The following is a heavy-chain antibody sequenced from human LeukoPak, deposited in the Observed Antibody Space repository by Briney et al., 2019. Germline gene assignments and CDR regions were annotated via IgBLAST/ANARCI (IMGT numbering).Heavy chain of an antibody. V-gene: IGHV3-30-3*01. D-gene: IGHD7-27*01. CDR2: ISYDGSNK. J-gene: IGHJ5*02. CDR1: GFTFSSYA. CDR3: AKDASPPGP. Sequence: GGSLRLSCAASGFTFSSYAMHWVRQAPGKGLEWVAVISYDGSNKYYADSVKGRFTISRDNSKNTLYLQMNSLRAEDTAVYYCAKDASPPGPGGQGTLVTVSS.